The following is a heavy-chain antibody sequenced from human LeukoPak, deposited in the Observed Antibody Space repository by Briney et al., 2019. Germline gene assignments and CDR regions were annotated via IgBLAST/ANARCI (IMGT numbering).Heavy chain of an antibody. V-gene: IGHV3-23*01. CDR2: ISGSGGST. D-gene: IGHD3-3*01. CDR3: TRHLDYDSRFDP. J-gene: IGHJ5*02. CDR1: GFTFSSYA. Sequence: GGSLRLSCAASGFTFSSYAMSWVRQAPGKGLEWVSAISGSGGSTYYADSVKGRFTISRDNSKNTLYLQMNSLKTEDTAVYYCTRHLDYDSRFDPWGQGTLVTVSS.